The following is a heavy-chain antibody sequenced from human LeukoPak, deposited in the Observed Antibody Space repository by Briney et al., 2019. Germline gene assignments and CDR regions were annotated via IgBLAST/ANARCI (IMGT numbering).Heavy chain of an antibody. CDR3: ARYPTRDYATYAFDY. Sequence: SETLSLTCAVYGGSFRGYSWNWIRQPPGKGLEWIGEINHSGRAKYNPSLKSRVTISVDTSKNQFSLKLSSVTAADTAVYYCARYPTRDYATYAFDYWGQGTLVTVSS. J-gene: IGHJ4*02. V-gene: IGHV4-34*01. CDR2: INHSGRA. D-gene: IGHD4-17*01. CDR1: GGSFRGYS.